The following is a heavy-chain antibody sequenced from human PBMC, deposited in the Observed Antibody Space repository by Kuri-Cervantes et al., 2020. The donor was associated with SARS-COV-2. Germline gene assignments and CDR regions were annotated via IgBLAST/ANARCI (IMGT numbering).Heavy chain of an antibody. CDR1: GFTFDDYT. CDR3: AKEGSNRSSSGAVGMYV. V-gene: IGHV3-43*01. J-gene: IGHJ6*02. D-gene: IGHD6-6*01. CDR2: ISWDGDST. Sequence: GESLKISCAASGFTFDDYTMHWVRQAPGKGLEWVSLISWDGDSTYYADSVKGRFTISRDNSKNSLYLQMKSLRAEDTALYYCAKEGSNRSSSGAVGMYVWGQGTMVTVSS.